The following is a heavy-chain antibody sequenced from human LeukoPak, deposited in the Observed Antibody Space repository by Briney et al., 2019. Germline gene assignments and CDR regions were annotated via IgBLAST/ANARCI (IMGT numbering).Heavy chain of an antibody. V-gene: IGHV4-39*01. D-gene: IGHD2/OR15-2a*01. CDR3: ATHVDGFSFALPRFYDL. J-gene: IGHJ5*02. CDR2: INYSGTTA. Sequence: SETLSLTCSVSGGSIRNSDYLWGWIRQPPGKGLEWIGNINYSGTTAHYDPSLKSRVTMSADTSKNQFSLRLTSVTAADTAIYYCATHVDGFSFALPRFYDLWGQGTLVPVSS. CDR1: GGSIRNSDYL.